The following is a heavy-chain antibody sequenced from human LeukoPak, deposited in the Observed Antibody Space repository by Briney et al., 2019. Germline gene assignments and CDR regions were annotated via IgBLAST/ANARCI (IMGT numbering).Heavy chain of an antibody. CDR1: GGSISSGGYY. Sequence: PSETLSLTCTVSGGSISSGGYYWSWIRQHPGKGLEWIGYIYYSGSTYYNPSLKSRVTISIDTSKNQFSLKLSSVTAADTAVYYCARTPSTVTIFGYFDLWGRGTLVTVSS. CDR2: IYYSGST. V-gene: IGHV4-31*03. CDR3: ARTPSTVTIFGYFDL. J-gene: IGHJ2*01. D-gene: IGHD4-17*01.